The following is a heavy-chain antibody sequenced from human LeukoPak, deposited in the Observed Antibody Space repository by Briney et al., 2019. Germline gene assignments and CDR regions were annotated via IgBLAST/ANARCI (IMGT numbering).Heavy chain of an antibody. Sequence: ASVKVSCKASGYTFTSYGISWVRQAPGQGLEWMGWISAYNGNTNYAQKLQGRVTMTTDTSTSTAYMELSSLRSEDTAVYYCARGPTGYYYDSSGLGDYWGQGTLVTVSS. CDR2: ISAYNGNT. D-gene: IGHD3-22*01. CDR1: GYTFTSYG. J-gene: IGHJ4*02. CDR3: ARGPTGYYYDSSGLGDY. V-gene: IGHV1-18*01.